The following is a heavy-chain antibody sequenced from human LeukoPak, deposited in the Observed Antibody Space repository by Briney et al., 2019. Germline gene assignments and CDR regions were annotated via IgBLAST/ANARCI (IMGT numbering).Heavy chain of an antibody. CDR1: GGTFSSYA. CDR3: ARDRKGIMGNWFDP. Sequence: SVKVSCKASGGTFSSYAISWVRQAPGQGLEWMGGIIPIFGTANYAQKFQGRVTITTDESTSTVYMELSSLRSEDTAVYYCARDRKGIMGNWFDPWGQGTLVTVSS. J-gene: IGHJ5*01. V-gene: IGHV1-69*05. CDR2: IIPIFGTA. D-gene: IGHD2-8*01.